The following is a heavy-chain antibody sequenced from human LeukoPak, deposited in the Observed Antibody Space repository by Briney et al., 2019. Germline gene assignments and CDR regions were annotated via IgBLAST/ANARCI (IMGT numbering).Heavy chain of an antibody. CDR3: ARDLGYSGYDW. CDR1: GYTFTSYG. D-gene: IGHD5-12*01. V-gene: IGHV1-18*01. J-gene: IGHJ4*02. CDR2: ISAYNGNT. Sequence: GASVKVSCKASGYTFTSYGISWVRQAPGQGLEWMGWISAYNGNTNYAQKLQGRVTMTTDTSTRTVYMELRSLRSDDTAVYYCARDLGYSGYDWWGQGTLVTVSS.